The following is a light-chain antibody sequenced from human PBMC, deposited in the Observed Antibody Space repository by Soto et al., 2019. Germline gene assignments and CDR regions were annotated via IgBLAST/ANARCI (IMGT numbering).Light chain of an antibody. CDR1: QSISSSY. CDR2: GAS. V-gene: IGKV3-20*01. Sequence: EIVLTQSPGTLSLSPGEGATLSCRASQSISSSYLAWYRQKPGQAPRLLIYGASSRATGIPDRISGSGSGTDFTLTISRLEPEDFAVYYCQQYGSSPPYTFGQGTKLEIK. J-gene: IGKJ2*01. CDR3: QQYGSSPPYT.